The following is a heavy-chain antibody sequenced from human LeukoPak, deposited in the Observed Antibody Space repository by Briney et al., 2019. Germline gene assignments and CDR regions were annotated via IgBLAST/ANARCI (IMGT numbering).Heavy chain of an antibody. D-gene: IGHD2-2*01. CDR1: GGSISSSSYY. V-gene: IGHV4-39*01. CDR2: IYYSGST. Sequence: SETLSLTCTVSGGSISSSSYYWGWIRQPPGKGLEWIGCIYYSGSTYYNPSLKSRVTISVDTSKNQFSLKLSSVTAADTAVYYCARRGVVPAAPAYYFDYWGQGTLVTVSS. CDR3: ARRGVVPAAPAYYFDY. J-gene: IGHJ4*02.